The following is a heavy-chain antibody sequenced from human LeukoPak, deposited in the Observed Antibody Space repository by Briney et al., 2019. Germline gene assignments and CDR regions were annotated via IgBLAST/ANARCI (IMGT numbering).Heavy chain of an antibody. V-gene: IGHV4-59*08. CDR1: GGSISTYY. Sequence: SETLSLTCTVSGGSISTYYWSWIRQPPGKGLEWIGYIYYSGSTNYKPSLKSRVTISVDTSKNQISLNLRSVTAADTAVYYCARHSGRGNAFDIWGQGTRVTVSS. CDR3: ARHSGRGNAFDI. J-gene: IGHJ3*02. CDR2: IYYSGST. D-gene: IGHD6-25*01.